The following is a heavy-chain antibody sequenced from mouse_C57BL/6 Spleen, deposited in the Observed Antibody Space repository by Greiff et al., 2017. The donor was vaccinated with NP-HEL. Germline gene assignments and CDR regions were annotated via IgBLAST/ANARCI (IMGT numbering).Heavy chain of an antibody. CDR3: ARSLYGNYGFAY. V-gene: IGHV1-53*01. J-gene: IGHJ3*01. D-gene: IGHD2-1*01. CDR2: INPMSGGT. CDR1: GCTVTSYW. Sequence: QVQLHHPVTELVKPGVSGKMDCKVLGCTVTSYWSHWVKQRPGQGLEWIGNINPMSGGTNYNEKFKSKATLTVDKSSSTAYMQLSSLTSEDSAVYYCARSLYGNYGFAYWGQGTLVTVSA.